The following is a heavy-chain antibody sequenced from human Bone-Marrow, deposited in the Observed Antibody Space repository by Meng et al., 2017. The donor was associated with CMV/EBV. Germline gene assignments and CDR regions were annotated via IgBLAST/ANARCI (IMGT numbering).Heavy chain of an antibody. V-gene: IGHV1-2*02. CDR3: ARCRFFDYYYGMGV. Sequence: ASVKVSCKASGYTFTGYYMHWVRQAPGQGLEWMGWINPNSGGTNYAQKFQGRVTMTRDTSISTAYMELSRLRSDDTAVYYCARCRFFDYYYGMGVWGQGTTVTVSS. D-gene: IGHD3-3*01. J-gene: IGHJ6*02. CDR1: GYTFTGYY. CDR2: INPNSGGT.